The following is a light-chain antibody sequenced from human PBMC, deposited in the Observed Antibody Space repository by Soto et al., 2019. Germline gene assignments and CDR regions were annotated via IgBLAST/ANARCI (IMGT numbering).Light chain of an antibody. J-gene: IGKJ2*01. CDR3: QQYYSTPQT. V-gene: IGKV4-1*01. CDR2: WAS. Sequence: DIVMTQSPDSLAVSLGERATINCKSSQSVLYSSNNKNYLAWYQQKPGQPPKLLIYWASTRESGVPDRFSRSESGTDFTLNISNLQAEDVAVYYCQQYYSTPQTFGQGTKLEIK. CDR1: QSVLYSSNNKNY.